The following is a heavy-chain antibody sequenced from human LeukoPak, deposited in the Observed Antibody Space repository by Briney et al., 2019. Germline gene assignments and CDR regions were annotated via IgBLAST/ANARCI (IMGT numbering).Heavy chain of an antibody. V-gene: IGHV3-21*01. CDR1: GFTFSSYS. Sequence: PGGSLRLSCAASGFTFSSYSMNWVRQAPGKGLEWVSSISSSSSYIYYADSMKGRFTISRDNAKNSLYLQMNSLRAEDTAVYYCARVEDYGGLYYFGYWGQGTLVTVSS. D-gene: IGHD4-23*01. CDR3: ARVEDYGGLYYFGY. J-gene: IGHJ4*02. CDR2: ISSSSSYI.